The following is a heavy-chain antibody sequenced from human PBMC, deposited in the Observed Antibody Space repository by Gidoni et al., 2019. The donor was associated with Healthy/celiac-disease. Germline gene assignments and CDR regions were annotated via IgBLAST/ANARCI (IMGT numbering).Heavy chain of an antibody. Sequence: QVQLVQSGAEVKKPGASVKVSCKASGYTFTGSYMHWVRQAPGQGLEWMGWINPNSGGTKYAHKFQGRVTMTRDTSISTAYMELSRLRSDDTAVYYCARDRGGSYYEIDYRGQGTLVTVSS. D-gene: IGHD1-26*01. CDR3: ARDRGGSYYEIDY. J-gene: IGHJ4*02. V-gene: IGHV1-2*02. CDR2: INPNSGGT. CDR1: GYTFTGSY.